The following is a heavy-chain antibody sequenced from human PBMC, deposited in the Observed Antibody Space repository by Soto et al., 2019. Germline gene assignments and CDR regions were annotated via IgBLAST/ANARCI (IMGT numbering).Heavy chain of an antibody. CDR1: GFTFSDLH. CDR3: GGESFYRLDW. D-gene: IGHD3-16*01. CDR2: SRNKSDSYTT. J-gene: IGHJ4*02. V-gene: IGHV3-72*01. Sequence: EVQLVESGGGLVQPGGSLRLSCEASGFTFSDLHINWVRQAPGKGLEWVGRSRNKSDSYTTEYAASVEGRFGISRDDSKNSLFLEMNSLKIEDTAVYYCGGESFYRLDWWGQGTPVTVSS.